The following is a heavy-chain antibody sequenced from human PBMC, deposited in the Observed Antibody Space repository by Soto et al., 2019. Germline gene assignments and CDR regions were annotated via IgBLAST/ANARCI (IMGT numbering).Heavy chain of an antibody. CDR1: GFRFTYYG. Sequence: GASVKVSCKASGFRFTYYGITWVRQAPGQGLEWMGWISAHNGNTNYAQKLEGRVTMTTDTSTSTAYMELRSLRSDDTAVYYCARSYCSTSTCYSYWLDPWGQGTLVTVS. V-gene: IGHV1-18*04. CDR3: ARSYCSTSTCYSYWLDP. J-gene: IGHJ5*02. D-gene: IGHD2-2*02. CDR2: ISAHNGNT.